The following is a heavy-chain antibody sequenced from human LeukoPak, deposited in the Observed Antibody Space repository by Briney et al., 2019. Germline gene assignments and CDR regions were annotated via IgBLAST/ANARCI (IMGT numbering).Heavy chain of an antibody. J-gene: IGHJ3*02. D-gene: IGHD1-26*01. CDR2: INSDGSST. CDR3: ARDSGSAGAFDI. V-gene: IGHV3-74*01. CDR1: GFTFSSYW. Sequence: SGGSLRLSCAASGFTFSSYWMHWVRQVPGKGLVWVSRINSDGSSTSYADSVKGRSTISRDNAKNSLYLQMNSLRAEDTAVYYCARDSGSAGAFDIWGQGTMVTVSS.